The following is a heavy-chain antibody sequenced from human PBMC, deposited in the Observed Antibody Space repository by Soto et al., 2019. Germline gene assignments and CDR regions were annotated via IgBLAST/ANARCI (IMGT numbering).Heavy chain of an antibody. V-gene: IGHV3-43*01. D-gene: IGHD3-22*01. CDR2: ISWDGGST. Sequence: GGSLRLSCAASGFTFDEFGMHWVRQAPGKGLEWVSLISWDGGSTYYADSVKGRFTISRDNSKNSLYLQMNSLRTEDTALYYCAKDRRYHDSSGYLFDYWGQGTLVTVSS. J-gene: IGHJ4*02. CDR1: GFTFDEFG. CDR3: AKDRRYHDSSGYLFDY.